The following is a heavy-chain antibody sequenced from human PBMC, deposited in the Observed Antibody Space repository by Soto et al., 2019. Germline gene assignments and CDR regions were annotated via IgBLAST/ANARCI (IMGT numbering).Heavy chain of an antibody. J-gene: IGHJ6*01. Sequence: QVTLKESGPTLVKPTQTLTLTCTVSGLSLRTTGVGVGWVRQPPGKALAWLALLYWDADKRYSPSLRSRLTTAKDASEKQVGSAMTNMDTVDTVTDYCVQSRCGVSCLEIFSSHADNVLDVWGQGTTVSVSS. CDR2: LYWDADK. CDR3: VQSRCGVSCLEIFSSHADNVLDV. D-gene: IGHD2-15*01. V-gene: IGHV2-5*02. CDR1: GLSLRTTGVG.